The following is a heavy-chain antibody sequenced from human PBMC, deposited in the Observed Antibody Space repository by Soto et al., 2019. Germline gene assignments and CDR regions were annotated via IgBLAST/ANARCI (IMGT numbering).Heavy chain of an antibody. CDR1: GFPFSNAG. D-gene: IGHD4-17*01. CDR3: TTEHYVDAFDI. V-gene: IGHV3-15*01. CDR2: IKSKTDGGTT. Sequence: PGGSLRLSCAASGFPFSNAGMSWVRQAPGKGLEWVGRIKSKTDGGTTDYAAPVKGRFTISRDDSKNTLYLQMNSLKTEDTAVYYCTTEHYVDAFDIWGQGTMVTVSS. J-gene: IGHJ3*02.